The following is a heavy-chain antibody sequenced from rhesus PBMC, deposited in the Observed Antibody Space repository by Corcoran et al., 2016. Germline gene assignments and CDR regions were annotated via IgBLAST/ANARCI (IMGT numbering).Heavy chain of an antibody. D-gene: IGHD4-29*01. Sequence: QLQLQESGPGLVKPSETLSLTCAVSGGSISSSYWSWIRQPPGKGLEWIAYIYGSGTNTNSNPSLKSRVTLSVDTSKNQLSLKLSAVTAADTAVYYCARDRGAAQLWGQGVLVTVSS. CDR1: GGSISSSY. J-gene: IGHJ4*01. V-gene: IGHV4S11*01. CDR2: IYGSGTNT. CDR3: ARDRGAAQL.